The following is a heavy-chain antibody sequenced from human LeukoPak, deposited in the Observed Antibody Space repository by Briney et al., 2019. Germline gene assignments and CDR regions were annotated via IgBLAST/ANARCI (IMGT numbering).Heavy chain of an antibody. D-gene: IGHD2-8*01. J-gene: IGHJ4*02. V-gene: IGHV1-69*13. CDR1: GGTFSSYA. CDR3: ARDIYCTNGVCYRLGY. Sequence: ASVKISCKASGGTFSSYAISWVRQAPGQGLEWMGGIIPIFGTANYAQKFQGRVTITADESTSTAYMELSRLRSDDTAAYYCARDIYCTNGVCYRLGYWGQGTLVTVSS. CDR2: IIPIFGTA.